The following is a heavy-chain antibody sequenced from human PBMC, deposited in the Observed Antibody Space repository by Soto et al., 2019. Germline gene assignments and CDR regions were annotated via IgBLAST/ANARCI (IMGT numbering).Heavy chain of an antibody. CDR3: AIHSDSYGDYYYYGMDV. CDR2: IIPILGIA. Sequence: QVQLVQSGAEVKKPGSSVKVSCKASGGTFSSYTISWVRQAPGQGLEWMGRIIPILGIANYAQKFQGRVTITADKTPSTAYMELSSLRSEDTAVYYCAIHSDSYGDYYYYGMDVWGQGTTVTVSS. J-gene: IGHJ6*02. D-gene: IGHD5-18*01. CDR1: GGTFSSYT. V-gene: IGHV1-69*02.